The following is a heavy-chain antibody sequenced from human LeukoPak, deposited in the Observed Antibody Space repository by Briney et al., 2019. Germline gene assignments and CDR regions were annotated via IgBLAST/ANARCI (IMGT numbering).Heavy chain of an antibody. Sequence: SETLSLTCTVSGGSISSYYWGWIRQPPGKGLEWIGSIYHSGSTYYNPSLKSRVTISVDTSKNQFSLKLSSVTAADTAVYYCARVGRTVAGTRWFDPWGQGTLVTVSS. CDR2: IYHSGST. CDR3: ARVGRTVAGTRWFDP. V-gene: IGHV4-38-2*02. J-gene: IGHJ5*02. D-gene: IGHD6-19*01. CDR1: GGSISSYY.